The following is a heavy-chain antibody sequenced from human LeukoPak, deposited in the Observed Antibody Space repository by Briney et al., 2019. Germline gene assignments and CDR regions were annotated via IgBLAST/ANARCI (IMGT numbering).Heavy chain of an antibody. Sequence: GGSLRLSCAASGFTFSSYGMHWVRQAPGKGLEWVAVISYDGSIKYYADSVKGRFTISRDNSKNTLYLQMNSLRAEDTAVYYCAKGHSYGSYWGQGTLVTVSS. CDR3: AKGHSYGSY. V-gene: IGHV3-30*18. CDR2: ISYDGSIK. CDR1: GFTFSSYG. D-gene: IGHD5-18*01. J-gene: IGHJ4*02.